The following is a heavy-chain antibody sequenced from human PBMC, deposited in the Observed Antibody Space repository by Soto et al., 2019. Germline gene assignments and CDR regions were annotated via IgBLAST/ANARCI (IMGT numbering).Heavy chain of an antibody. CDR2: ISGSGGST. J-gene: IGHJ4*02. CDR1: GFTFSSYA. V-gene: IGHV3-23*01. CDR3: AKVLLYYYDSSGSSDYFDY. Sequence: GGSLRLSCAASGFTFSSYAMSWVRQAPGKGLEWVSAISGSGGSTYYADSVKGRFTISRDNSKNTLYLQMNSLRAEDTAVYYCAKVLLYYYDSSGSSDYFDYWGQGTLVTVSS. D-gene: IGHD3-22*01.